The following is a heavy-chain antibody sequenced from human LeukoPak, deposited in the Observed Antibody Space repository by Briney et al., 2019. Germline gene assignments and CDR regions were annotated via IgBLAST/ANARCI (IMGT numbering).Heavy chain of an antibody. CDR3: ARQFTRGGYYFDY. Sequence: WVRQPPGKGLEWIGSIYYSGSTYYNPSLKSRVTISVDTSKNQFSLKLSSVTAADTAVYYCARQFTRGGYYFDYWGQGTLVTVSS. CDR2: IYYSGST. V-gene: IGHV4-39*01. J-gene: IGHJ4*02. D-gene: IGHD6-25*01.